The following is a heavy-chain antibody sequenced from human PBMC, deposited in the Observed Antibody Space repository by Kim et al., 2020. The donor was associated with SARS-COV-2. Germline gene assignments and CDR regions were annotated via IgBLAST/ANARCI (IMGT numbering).Heavy chain of an antibody. D-gene: IGHD3-10*01. CDR1: LFFFFFYF. J-gene: IGHJ6*03. CDR2: IYPCDSDT. Sequence: GESLKISCFFSLFFFFFYFFFFFLHFPFFFMEWMGIIYPCDSDTRYIPAFQCHVIIVVYKSISTAYLQWSSLKASDTAMYYCARHRGYYYYYMDVWGKGTTVTVSS. V-gene: IGHV5-51*01. CDR3: ARHRGYYYYYMDV.